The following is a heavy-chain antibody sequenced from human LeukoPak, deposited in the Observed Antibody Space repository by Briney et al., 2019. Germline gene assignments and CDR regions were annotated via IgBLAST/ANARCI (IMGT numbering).Heavy chain of an antibody. CDR1: GGSFSGYY. J-gene: IGHJ4*02. Sequence: SETLSLTCAVYGGSFSGYYWSWIRQPPGKGLEWIGEINHSGSTNYNPSLKSRVTISVDTSKDQFSLKLSSVTAADTAVYYCARGQVFSGSYPFDYWGQGTLVTVSS. CDR3: ARGQVFSGSYPFDY. V-gene: IGHV4-34*01. CDR2: INHSGST. D-gene: IGHD1-26*01.